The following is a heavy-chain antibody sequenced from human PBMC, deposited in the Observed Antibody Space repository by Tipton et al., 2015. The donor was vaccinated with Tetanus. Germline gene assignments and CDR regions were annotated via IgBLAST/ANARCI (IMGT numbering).Heavy chain of an antibody. CDR1: GFTVSNNY. V-gene: IGHV3-53*01. CDR3: ARDSPDILLVPAV. J-gene: IGHJ4*02. Sequence: SLRLSCAASGFTVSNNYMYWVRRAPGKGLEWVSVIYSGGSTYYADSVKGRFTISRDNSKNTLYLQMNSLRAEDTAVYYCARDSPDILLVPAVWGQGTLVTVSS. CDR2: IYSGGST. D-gene: IGHD2-2*01.